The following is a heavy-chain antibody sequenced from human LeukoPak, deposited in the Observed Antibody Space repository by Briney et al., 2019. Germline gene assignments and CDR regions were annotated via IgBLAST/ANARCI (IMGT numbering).Heavy chain of an antibody. CDR2: IYPADSDT. Sequence: HGESLKISCKGSGYSFISYWIGWVRQMPGKGLEWMGFIYPADSDTRYSPSFQGQVTISADKSISTAYLQRSSLKASDTAMYYCARHYHYYDSSYGSTTAYGMDVWAKGPRSPSP. CDR1: GYSFISYW. CDR3: ARHYHYYDSSYGSTTAYGMDV. V-gene: IGHV5-51*01. J-gene: IGHJ6*02. D-gene: IGHD3-22*01.